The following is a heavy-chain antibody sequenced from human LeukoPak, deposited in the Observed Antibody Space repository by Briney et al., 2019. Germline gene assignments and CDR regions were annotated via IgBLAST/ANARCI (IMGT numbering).Heavy chain of an antibody. CDR3: ARDRAAGAFDY. CDR2: IGYDGSNK. D-gene: IGHD6-13*01. Sequence: GGSLRLSCAASGFTFSSYGMHWVRQAPGKGLEWVAVIGYDGSNKYYADSVKGRFTISRDNSKNTLYLQMNSLRAEDTAVYYCARDRAAGAFDYWGQGTLVTVSS. V-gene: IGHV3-33*01. J-gene: IGHJ4*02. CDR1: GFTFSSYG.